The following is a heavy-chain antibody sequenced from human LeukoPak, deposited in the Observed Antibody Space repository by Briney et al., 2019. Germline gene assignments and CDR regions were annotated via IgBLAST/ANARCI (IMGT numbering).Heavy chain of an antibody. V-gene: IGHV4-59*12. D-gene: IGHD3-3*01. CDR3: ERLAFLSGYYYFDY. CDR1: GCSISSYY. CDR2: IYHGGST. J-gene: IGHJ4*02. Sequence: SETLSLTCTVSGCSISSYYWSWIRQPPGKGLEWIGEIYHGGSTNYNPSLESRVTISGDTSKNQLSLKLSSVTAADTAVYYCERLAFLSGYYYFDYWGQGALVTVSS.